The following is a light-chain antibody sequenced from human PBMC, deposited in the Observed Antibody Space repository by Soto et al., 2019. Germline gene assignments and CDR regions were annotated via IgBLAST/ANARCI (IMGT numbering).Light chain of an antibody. CDR3: QQYGSSPRT. Sequence: EIVLTQSPGTLSLSPGEGTTLSCRASRTVTSNYLAWYQQNPGQAPRLLIYGASTRATGIPDRFSGSGSGTDFSLTISRLEPEDFAVYYCQQYGSSPRTFGHGTRVEIK. V-gene: IGKV3-20*01. J-gene: IGKJ1*01. CDR1: RTVTSNY. CDR2: GAS.